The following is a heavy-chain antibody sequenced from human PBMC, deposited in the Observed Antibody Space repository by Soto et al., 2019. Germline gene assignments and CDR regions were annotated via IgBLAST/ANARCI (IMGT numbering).Heavy chain of an antibody. Sequence: ASVKVSCKASGYTFTGYYMHWVRQAPGQGLEWMGWINPNSGGTNYAQKFQGWVTMTRDTSISTAYMELSRLRSDDTAVYYCARAGYCSSTSCYDFDDWGQGTLVTVSS. CDR1: GYTFTGYY. D-gene: IGHD2-2*03. CDR2: INPNSGGT. J-gene: IGHJ4*02. CDR3: ARAGYCSSTSCYDFDD. V-gene: IGHV1-2*04.